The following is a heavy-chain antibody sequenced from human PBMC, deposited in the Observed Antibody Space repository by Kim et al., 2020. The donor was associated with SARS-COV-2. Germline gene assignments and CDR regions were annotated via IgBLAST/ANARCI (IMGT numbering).Heavy chain of an antibody. J-gene: IGHJ4*02. Sequence: GDTVKGRFTISRDNSKNTLSLQMNSLRAEDTAVYYCAKDQAPYGILTGLDYWGQGTLVAVSS. CDR3: AKDQAPYGILTGLDY. D-gene: IGHD3-9*01. V-gene: IGHV3-30*02.